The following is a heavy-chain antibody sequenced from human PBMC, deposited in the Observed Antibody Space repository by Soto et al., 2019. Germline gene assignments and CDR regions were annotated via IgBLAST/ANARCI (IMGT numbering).Heavy chain of an antibody. CDR1: GGSISSGGYY. D-gene: IGHD3-3*01. Sequence: SETLSLTCTVSGGSISSGGYYWSWIRQHPGKGLEWIGYIYYSGSTYYNPSLKSRVTISVDTSKNQFSLKLSSVTAADTAVYYCARCPDIIIFGVGKYYYYDHGGVLGKGTRVTVYS. CDR3: ARCPDIIIFGVGKYYYYDHGGV. J-gene: IGHJ6*03. CDR2: IYYSGST. V-gene: IGHV4-31*03.